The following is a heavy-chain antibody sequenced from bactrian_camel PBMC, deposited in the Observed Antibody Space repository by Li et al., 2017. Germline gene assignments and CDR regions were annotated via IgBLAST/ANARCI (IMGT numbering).Heavy chain of an antibody. D-gene: IGHD4*01. CDR2: INSGGGTT. Sequence: VQLVESGGGSVQAGGSLKLSCTYSGYTSFIDCMGSFRQAPGKGLEWVSTINSGGGTTYYADSVKGRFTTSRDNAKNTVYLQMNSLKPEDTSVYYCAAASRYDTLRTMCGLWTQGTQVTVS. J-gene: IGHJ4*01. V-gene: IGHV3S40*01. CDR1: GYTSFIDC.